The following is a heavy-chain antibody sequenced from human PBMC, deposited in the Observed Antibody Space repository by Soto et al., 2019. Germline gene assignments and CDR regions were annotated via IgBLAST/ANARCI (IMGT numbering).Heavy chain of an antibody. J-gene: IGHJ5*02. D-gene: IGHD3-10*01. CDR2: IFTRDSET. Sequence: GESLKISCKGPGHLFNNHWIGWVRQTPGKGLEWMGLIFTRDSETKTSPSFQGHVSFSVDNSINTVYLQWTSLKTTDTGIYFCARGYFDSGHGYDLWGQGTLVTVS. V-gene: IGHV5-51*01. CDR1: GHLFNNHW. CDR3: ARGYFDSGHGYDL.